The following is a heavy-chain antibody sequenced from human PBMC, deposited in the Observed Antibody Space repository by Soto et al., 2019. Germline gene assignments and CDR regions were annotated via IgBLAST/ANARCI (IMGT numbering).Heavy chain of an antibody. V-gene: IGHV6-1*01. Sequence: SQTLSLTCAISGDSVSSNSAAWNWIRQSPSRGLEWLGRTYYRSKWYNDYAVSVKSRITINPDTSKNQFSLQLNSVTPEDTAVYYCARDAYGLSSSWYYGWFDPWGRGTLVTAPQ. CDR2: TYYRSKWYN. J-gene: IGHJ5*02. D-gene: IGHD6-13*01. CDR1: GDSVSSNSAA. CDR3: ARDAYGLSSSWYYGWFDP.